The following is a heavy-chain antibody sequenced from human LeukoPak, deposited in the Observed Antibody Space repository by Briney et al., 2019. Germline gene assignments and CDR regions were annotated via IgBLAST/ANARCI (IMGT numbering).Heavy chain of an antibody. CDR2: TYYRSQWFD. D-gene: IGHD1-26*01. CDR3: VRIRGLGLFDY. Sequence: SQTLSLTCAISGDSVSNNRAPWGWIRQSPSRGLEWLGRTYYRSQWFDDYAPSVRSRITINPDTSKNQFSLQLNSVTPEDTAVYYCVRIRGLGLFDYWGQGTLVTVSS. V-gene: IGHV6-1*01. J-gene: IGHJ4*02. CDR1: GDSVSNNRAP.